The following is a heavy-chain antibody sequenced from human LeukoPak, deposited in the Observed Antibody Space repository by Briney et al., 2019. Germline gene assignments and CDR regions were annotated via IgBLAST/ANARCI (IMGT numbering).Heavy chain of an antibody. D-gene: IGHD1-26*01. CDR1: GGSISSGSYY. CDR3: EGGSYYDLDY. J-gene: IGHJ4*02. Sequence: SQTLSLTCTVSGGSISSGSYYWSWIRQPAGKGLEWIGRIYTSGSTNYNPSLKSRVTISVDTSKNQFSLKLSTVTAADTAVYYCEGGSYYDLDYWGQGTLVTVSS. CDR2: IYTSGST. V-gene: IGHV4-61*02.